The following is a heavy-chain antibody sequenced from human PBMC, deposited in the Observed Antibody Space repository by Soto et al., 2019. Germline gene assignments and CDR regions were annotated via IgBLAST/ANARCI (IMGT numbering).Heavy chain of an antibody. Sequence: QLQLQESGPGLVKPSETLSLTCTVSGGSISSSRCHWGWIRQPPGKGLEWIARIKYSGTTFYNPSLKSRFTFAVDTPETQFALKLSSVTAAETGVFYCARHGITGSFFDAFDIWGQRTMVTVSS. V-gene: IGHV4-39*01. D-gene: IGHD1-26*01. J-gene: IGHJ3*02. CDR3: ARHGITGSFFDAFDI. CDR2: IKYSGTT. CDR1: GGSISSSRCH.